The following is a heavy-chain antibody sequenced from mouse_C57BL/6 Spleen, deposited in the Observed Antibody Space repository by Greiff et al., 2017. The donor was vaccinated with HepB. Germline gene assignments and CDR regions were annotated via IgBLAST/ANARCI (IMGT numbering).Heavy chain of an antibody. D-gene: IGHD1-1*01. Sequence: VHVKQSGPELVKPGASVKIPCKASGYTFTDYNMDWVKQSHGKSLEWIGDINPNNGGTIYNQKFKGKATLTVDKSSSTAYMELRSLTSEDTAVYYCAIDYGSRGAMDYWGQGTSVTVSS. CDR3: AIDYGSRGAMDY. CDR1: GYTFTDYN. V-gene: IGHV1-18*01. CDR2: INPNNGGT. J-gene: IGHJ4*01.